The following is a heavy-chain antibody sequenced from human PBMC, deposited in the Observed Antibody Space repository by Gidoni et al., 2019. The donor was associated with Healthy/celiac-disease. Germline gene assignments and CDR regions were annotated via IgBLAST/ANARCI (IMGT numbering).Heavy chain of an antibody. D-gene: IGHD6-25*01. CDR3: ARSADYYYMDV. CDR2: IWYDGSNK. Sequence: QVQLVESGGGVVQPGWSLRLSCAAYGFTFSSYGMRWVRQAPGKGQEWVAVIWYDGSNKDYADSVKGRFTITRDNSKNTQYLQMNSMRDEDTAVYYWARSADYYYMDVWGKGTTVTVSS. V-gene: IGHV3-33*01. CDR1: GFTFSSYG. J-gene: IGHJ6*03.